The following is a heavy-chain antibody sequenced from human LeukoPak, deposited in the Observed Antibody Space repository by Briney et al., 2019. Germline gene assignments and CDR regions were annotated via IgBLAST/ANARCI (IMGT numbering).Heavy chain of an antibody. J-gene: IGHJ4*02. V-gene: IGHV3-21*04. CDR1: GFTFSSYS. CDR3: AKVPFSSGWYGRSFFDY. Sequence: GGSLRLSCAASGFTFSSYSMNWVRQAPGKGLEWVSSISSSSSYIYYADSVKGRFTISRDNSKNTLYLQMNSLRAEDTAVYYCAKVPFSSGWYGRSFFDYWGQGTLVTVSS. CDR2: ISSSSSYI. D-gene: IGHD6-19*01.